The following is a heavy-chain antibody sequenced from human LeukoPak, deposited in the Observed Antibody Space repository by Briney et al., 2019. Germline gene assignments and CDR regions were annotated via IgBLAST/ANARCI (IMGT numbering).Heavy chain of an antibody. D-gene: IGHD2-2*02. Sequence: ASVKVSCKASGGTFSSYAISWVRQAPGQGLEWMGWINPNSGGTNYAQKFQGRVTMTRDTSISTAYMELSRLRSDDTAVYYCARGYCSSTSCYIIIWFDPWGQGTLVTVSS. CDR1: GGTFSSYA. CDR2: INPNSGGT. V-gene: IGHV1-2*02. J-gene: IGHJ5*02. CDR3: ARGYCSSTSCYIIIWFDP.